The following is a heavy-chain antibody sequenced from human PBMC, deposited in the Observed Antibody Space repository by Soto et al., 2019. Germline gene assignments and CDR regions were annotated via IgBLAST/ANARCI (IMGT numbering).Heavy chain of an antibody. CDR1: GFTFRSWA. CDR3: AKDQRSAAVAALYYYYRMDG. D-gene: IGHD2-15*01. CDR2: ISGSGGST. V-gene: IGHV3-23*01. J-gene: IGHJ6*02. Sequence: XGSLRVSSEASGFTFRSWAMSWTRQAPGKGLGWVSGISGSGGSTYYADSVKGRFTISRDNSKNTLYLQMNSLRAEDTAVYYCAKDQRSAAVAALYYYYRMDGWGQRTTVTVSS.